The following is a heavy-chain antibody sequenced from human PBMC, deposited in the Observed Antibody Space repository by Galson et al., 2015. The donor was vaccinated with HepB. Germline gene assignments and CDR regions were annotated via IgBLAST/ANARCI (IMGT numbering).Heavy chain of an antibody. V-gene: IGHV3-49*03. Sequence: SLRLSCAASGFTFGDYAMSWFRQAPGKGLEWVGFIRSKAYGGTREYAASVKGRFTISRDDSKNIAYPQMNSLKTEDTAVYYCTREKDCSGTSCYTVWGQGTLVTVSS. J-gene: IGHJ4*02. D-gene: IGHD2-2*02. CDR1: GFTFGDYA. CDR3: TREKDCSGTSCYTV. CDR2: IRSKAYGGTR.